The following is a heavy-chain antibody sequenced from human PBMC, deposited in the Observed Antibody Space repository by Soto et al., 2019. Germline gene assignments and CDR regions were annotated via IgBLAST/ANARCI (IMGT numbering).Heavy chain of an antibody. Sequence: QVQLQESGPGLVKPSQTLSLTCTVSGGSISSGGYYWSWIRQHPGKGLEWIGYIYYSGSTHYNPSLNSRVTISVDTSKNQCSLKLSSVTAADTAVYYCARVWFGELFSFYFDYWGQGTLVTVSS. D-gene: IGHD3-10*01. CDR1: GGSISSGGYY. CDR3: ARVWFGELFSFYFDY. V-gene: IGHV4-31*03. CDR2: IYYSGST. J-gene: IGHJ4*02.